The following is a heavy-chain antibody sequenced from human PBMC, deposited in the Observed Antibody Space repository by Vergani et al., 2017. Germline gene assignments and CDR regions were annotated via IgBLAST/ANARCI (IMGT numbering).Heavy chain of an antibody. D-gene: IGHD5-18*01. Sequence: QVQLVQSGAEVKKPGASVKVSCKASGYIFTGYYMHWVRQAPGQGLEWMGWINPNSGATNYAQNFQGRVTMTRDTSIGTAYMELTRLRSDDTAVFYCARAIRPERGYRYGYNYGGQGTLVTVSS. CDR1: GYIFTGYY. J-gene: IGHJ4*02. CDR3: ARAIRPERGYRYGYNY. V-gene: IGHV1-2*02. CDR2: INPNSGAT.